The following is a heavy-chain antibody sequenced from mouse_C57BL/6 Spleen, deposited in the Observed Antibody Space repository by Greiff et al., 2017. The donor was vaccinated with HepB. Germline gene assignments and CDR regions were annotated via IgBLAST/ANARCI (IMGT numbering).Heavy chain of an antibody. CDR1: GYAFSSSW. J-gene: IGHJ1*03. Sequence: QVQLKESGPELVKPGASVKISCKASGYAFSSSWMNWVKQRPGKGLEWIGRIYPGDGDTNYNGKFKGKATLTADKSSSTAYMQLSSLTSEDSAVYVCARGGPIYYDSEYWYFDVWGTGTTVTVSS. D-gene: IGHD2-4*01. CDR2: IYPGDGDT. CDR3: ARGGPIYYDSEYWYFDV. V-gene: IGHV1-82*01.